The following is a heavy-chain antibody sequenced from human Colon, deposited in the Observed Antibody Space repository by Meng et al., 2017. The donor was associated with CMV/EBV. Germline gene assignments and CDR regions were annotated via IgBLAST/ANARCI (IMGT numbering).Heavy chain of an antibody. CDR1: GLTFNAHG. D-gene: IGHD3-9*01. V-gene: IGHV3-30*02. CDR2: IRYDGSKQ. CDR3: AKDPTFYDILTGHPETKRFDP. J-gene: IGHJ5*02. Sequence: GESLKISCAASGLTFNAHGMHWVRQAPGKGLQWVAFIRYDGSKQYYADSVKGRFTISRDNSKHTLYLQMNSLTTEDTAVYFCAKDPTFYDILTGHPETKRFDPWGQGTLVTVSS.